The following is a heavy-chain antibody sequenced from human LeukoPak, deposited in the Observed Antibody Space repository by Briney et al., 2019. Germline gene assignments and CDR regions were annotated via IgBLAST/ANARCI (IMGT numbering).Heavy chain of an antibody. CDR3: ARHFSLGAFDI. CDR1: GGSISNF. Sequence: KTSETLSLTCTVSGGSISNFWGWIRQPPGKGLEWIGSIHYTGNTYYNASLKSRVTMSVDTSKNQFSLKLSSMTAADTAVYHCARHFSLGAFDIWGQGTMVSVSS. CDR2: IHYTGNT. J-gene: IGHJ3*02. V-gene: IGHV4-39*01. D-gene: IGHD3-16*01.